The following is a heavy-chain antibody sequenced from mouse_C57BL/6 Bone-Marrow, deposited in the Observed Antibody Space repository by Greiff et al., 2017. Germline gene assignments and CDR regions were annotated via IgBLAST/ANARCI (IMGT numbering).Heavy chain of an antibody. CDR3: AIAAGY. CDR2: IYPSDSDT. J-gene: IGHJ2*01. Sequence: VQLKQSGAELVRPGASVKLSCKASGYTFTSYWMDWVKQRPGQGLEWIGHIYPSDSDTHYNQKFKDKATLTVDKSSSTAYMQLSSLTSEDSAVXYWAIAAGYWGQGTTLTVSS. V-gene: IGHV1-61*01. CDR1: GYTFTSYW.